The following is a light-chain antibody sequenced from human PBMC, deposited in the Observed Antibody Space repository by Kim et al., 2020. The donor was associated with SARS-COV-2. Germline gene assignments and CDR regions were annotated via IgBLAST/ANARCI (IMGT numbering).Light chain of an antibody. V-gene: IGKV3-20*01. CDR2: GAS. J-gene: IGKJ1*01. Sequence: EIVLTQSPGTLSLSPGERATLSCRASQSVSSNYLAWYQQKPDQAPRLLIYGASSRATGIPDRFSGSGYGTDFTLTITRLEPEDFAVYYCQQYSSSPPTFGQGTKVDIK. CDR1: QSVSSNY. CDR3: QQYSSSPPT.